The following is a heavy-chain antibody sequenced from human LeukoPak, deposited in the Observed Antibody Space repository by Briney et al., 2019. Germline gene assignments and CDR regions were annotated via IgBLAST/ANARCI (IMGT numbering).Heavy chain of an antibody. J-gene: IGHJ6*03. V-gene: IGHV4-4*02. CDR1: GGSISSSNW. CDR2: IYHSGST. CDR3: ARSNGEYYYYYYMDV. D-gene: IGHD2-8*01. Sequence: SETLSLTCAVSGGSISSSNWWSWVRQPPGKGLEWIGEIYHSGSTNYNPSLKSRVTISVDKSKNQFSLKLSSVTAADTAVYYCARSNGEYYYYYYMDVWGKGTTVTVSS.